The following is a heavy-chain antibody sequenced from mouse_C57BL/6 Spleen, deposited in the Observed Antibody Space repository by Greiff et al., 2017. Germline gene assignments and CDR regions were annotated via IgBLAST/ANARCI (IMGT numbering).Heavy chain of an antibody. V-gene: IGHV1-64*01. CDR2: IHPNSGST. Sequence: QVQLQQPGAELVKPGASVKLSCKASGYTFTSYWMHWVRQRPGQGLEWIGMIHPNSGSTNYNEKFKSKATLTVDKSSSTAYMQLSSLTSEDSAVYYCAREKGRWYFDVWGTGTTVTVSS. J-gene: IGHJ1*03. CDR1: GYTFTSYW. CDR3: AREKGRWYFDV.